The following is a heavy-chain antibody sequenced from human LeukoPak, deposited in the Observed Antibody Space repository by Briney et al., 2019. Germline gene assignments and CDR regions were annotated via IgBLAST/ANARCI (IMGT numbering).Heavy chain of an antibody. V-gene: IGHV1-46*01. J-gene: IGHJ5*02. Sequence: ASVKVSCKAFGYTFTSNYMHWVRQAPGQGPEWMGVISPSGGSTTYAQKFQGRVTLTRDMSTSTDYLELSSLRSEGTAVYYCARDNSVRDEARWFNPWGQGTLVTVSS. D-gene: IGHD5-24*01. CDR2: ISPSGGST. CDR1: GYTFTSNY. CDR3: ARDNSVRDEARWFNP.